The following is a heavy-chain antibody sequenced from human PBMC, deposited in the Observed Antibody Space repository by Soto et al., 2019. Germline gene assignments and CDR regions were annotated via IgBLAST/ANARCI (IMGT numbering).Heavy chain of an antibody. Sequence: ASVKVSCKASGYTFTGYYMHWVRQAPGQGLEWMGWINPNSGGTNYAQKFQGRVTMTRDTSISTAYMELSRLRSDDTAVYYCACEPVVTATLARTDWFDPWGQGTLVTVSS. D-gene: IGHD2-21*02. CDR3: ACEPVVTATLARTDWFDP. CDR2: INPNSGGT. V-gene: IGHV1-2*02. CDR1: GYTFTGYY. J-gene: IGHJ5*02.